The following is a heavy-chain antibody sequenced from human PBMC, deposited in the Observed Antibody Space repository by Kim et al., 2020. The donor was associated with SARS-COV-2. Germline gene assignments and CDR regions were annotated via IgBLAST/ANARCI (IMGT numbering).Heavy chain of an antibody. Sequence: GGSLRLSCAASGFTFDDYAMHWVRQAPGKGLEWVSGISWNSGSIGYADSVKGRFTISRDNAKNSLYLQMNSLRAEDTALYYCAKDRGIAAAGTRVYYYYYGMDVWGQGTTVTVSS. V-gene: IGHV3-9*01. D-gene: IGHD6-13*01. CDR1: GFTFDDYA. CDR3: AKDRGIAAAGTRVYYYYYGMDV. CDR2: ISWNSGSI. J-gene: IGHJ6*02.